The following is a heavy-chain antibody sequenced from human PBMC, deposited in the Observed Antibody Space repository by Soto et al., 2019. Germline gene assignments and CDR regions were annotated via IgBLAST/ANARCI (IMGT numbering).Heavy chain of an antibody. CDR3: AKDLGVRGVPQYYFDY. CDR1: GFTFSSYA. CDR2: ISGSGGST. J-gene: IGHJ4*02. V-gene: IGHV3-23*01. Sequence: GGSLRLSCAASGFTFSSYAMSWVRQAPGEGLEWVSAISGSGGSTYYADSVKGRFTISRDNSKNTLYLQMNSLRAEDTAVYYCAKDLGVRGVPQYYFDYWGQGTLVTVSS. D-gene: IGHD3-10*01.